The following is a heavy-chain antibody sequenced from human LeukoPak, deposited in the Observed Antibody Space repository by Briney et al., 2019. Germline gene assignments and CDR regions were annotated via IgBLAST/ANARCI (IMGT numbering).Heavy chain of an antibody. V-gene: IGHV1-18*01. Sequence: ASXKVSCKASGYTFTSYGISWVRQAPGQGREWMGWISAYNGNTNYAQKLQGRVTMTTDPSTSSAYMALRSLRSDDTAVYYCARDGDSLLRYYYYYMDVLGKGTTVTVSS. J-gene: IGHJ6*03. D-gene: IGHD4-17*01. CDR3: ARDGDSLLRYYYYYMDV. CDR1: GYTFTSYG. CDR2: ISAYNGNT.